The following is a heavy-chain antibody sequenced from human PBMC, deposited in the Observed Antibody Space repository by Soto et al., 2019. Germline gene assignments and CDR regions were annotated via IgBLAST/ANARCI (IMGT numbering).Heavy chain of an antibody. J-gene: IGHJ4*02. Sequence: QVQLVQSGAEVKKPGASVKVSCKASGYTFTTYGISWVRQAPGQGLEWMGWISAYNGNTKYAQKLQGRGTMTTDTATGTAYLELRSLRSDDTAVYYWASETSIAAADYWGQGTLVTVSS. V-gene: IGHV1-18*01. D-gene: IGHD6-13*01. CDR2: ISAYNGNT. CDR3: ASETSIAAADY. CDR1: GYTFTTYG.